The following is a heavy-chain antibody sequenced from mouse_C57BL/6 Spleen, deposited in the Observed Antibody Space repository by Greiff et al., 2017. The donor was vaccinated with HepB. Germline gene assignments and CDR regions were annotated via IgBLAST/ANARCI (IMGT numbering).Heavy chain of an antibody. J-gene: IGHJ4*01. Sequence: VQLQQSGPELVKPGASVKISCKASGYSFTGYYMNWVKQSPEKSLEWIGEINHSTGGTTYNQKFKAKATLTVDKSSSTAYMQLKSLTSEDSAVYYCARRGTTVVDYYAMDYWGQGTSVTVSS. CDR3: ARRGTTVVDYYAMDY. CDR1: GYSFTGYY. V-gene: IGHV1-42*01. D-gene: IGHD1-1*01. CDR2: INHSTGGT.